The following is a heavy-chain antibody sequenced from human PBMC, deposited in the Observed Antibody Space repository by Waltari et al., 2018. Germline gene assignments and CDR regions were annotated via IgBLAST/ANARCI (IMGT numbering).Heavy chain of an antibody. J-gene: IGHJ3*02. Sequence: QLQLQESGPGLVKPSETLSLTCTASGGSISSSRYYWGWIRQPPGKGLEWIGRIYYSGSTYYNPSLKSRVTISVDTSKNQFSLKLSSVTAADTAVYYCARDRVYYYDSSGFGAGAFDIWGQGTMVTVSS. CDR2: IYYSGST. V-gene: IGHV4-39*07. D-gene: IGHD3-22*01. CDR3: ARDRVYYYDSSGFGAGAFDI. CDR1: GGSISSSRYY.